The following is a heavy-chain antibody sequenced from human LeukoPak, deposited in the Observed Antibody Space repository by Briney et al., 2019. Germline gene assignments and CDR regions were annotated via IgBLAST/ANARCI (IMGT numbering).Heavy chain of an antibody. CDR2: IFRDGTNP. Sequence: GGSLRLSCEASGFTFSSYWMHWIRQTPGKGLVWVSRIFRDGTNPAYADSVKGRFTISRDNAMSTLYLQMNSLRAEDTAMYYCAALDHGHDYWGQGTLVTVSS. CDR3: AALDHGHDY. J-gene: IGHJ4*02. V-gene: IGHV3-74*01. CDR1: GFTFSSYW.